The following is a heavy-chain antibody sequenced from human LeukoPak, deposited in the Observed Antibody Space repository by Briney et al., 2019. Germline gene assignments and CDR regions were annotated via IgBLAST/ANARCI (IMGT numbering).Heavy chain of an antibody. D-gene: IGHD3-16*01. Sequence: GGSLRLSCAASGITFSSYAMSWVRQAPGKGLEWVSALSGSGGNTYYADSVKGRFTISRDNSQNTLYLQMNRLRAEDTAVYYCGRDSLGGDYWGQGTLVTVSS. CDR1: GITFSSYA. CDR2: LSGSGGNT. J-gene: IGHJ4*02. CDR3: GRDSLGGDY. V-gene: IGHV3-23*01.